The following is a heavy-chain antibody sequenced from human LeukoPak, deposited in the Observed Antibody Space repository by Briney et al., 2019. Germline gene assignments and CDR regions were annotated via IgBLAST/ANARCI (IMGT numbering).Heavy chain of an antibody. Sequence: TSETLSLTCAVYGGPFSGYYWSWIRQPPGKGLEWIGEINHSGSTNYNPSLKSRVTMSVDTSKNQFSLRLSSVTAADTAVYYCARDYGDYWGQGTLVTVSS. J-gene: IGHJ4*02. CDR1: GGPFSGYY. CDR3: ARDYGDY. CDR2: INHSGST. D-gene: IGHD3-16*01. V-gene: IGHV4-34*01.